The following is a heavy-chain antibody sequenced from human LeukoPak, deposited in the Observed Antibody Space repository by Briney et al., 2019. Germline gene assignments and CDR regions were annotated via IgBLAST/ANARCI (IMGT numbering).Heavy chain of an antibody. J-gene: IGHJ4*02. CDR2: ISSSSSYI. Sequence: GGSLRLSCAASGFTFSSYSMNWVRQAPGKGLEWVSSISSSSSYIYYADSVKGRFTISRDNAKNSLYLQMNSLRAEDTAVYYCARVLVGATGNFDYWGQGTPVTVSS. D-gene: IGHD1-26*01. CDR3: ARVLVGATGNFDY. V-gene: IGHV3-21*01. CDR1: GFTFSSYS.